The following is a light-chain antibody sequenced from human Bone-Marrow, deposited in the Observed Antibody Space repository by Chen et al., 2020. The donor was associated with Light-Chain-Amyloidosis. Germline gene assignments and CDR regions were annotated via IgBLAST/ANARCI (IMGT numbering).Light chain of an antibody. CDR3: QQYYATPLT. V-gene: IGKV4-1*01. Sequence: DIVMNQSPDSLAVSLGERATINCKSSQSVLYSSNNKDCLAWYQQKPGQPPKLVIYWASVRESGVPDRFSGSGSGTDFTLTISSLQAEDVAVYYCQQYYATPLTFGGGTKVHIK. J-gene: IGKJ4*01. CDR1: QSVLYSSNNKDC. CDR2: WAS.